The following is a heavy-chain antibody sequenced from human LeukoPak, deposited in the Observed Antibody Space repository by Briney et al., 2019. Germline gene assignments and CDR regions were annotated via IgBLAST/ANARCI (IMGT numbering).Heavy chain of an antibody. CDR2: IYYSGST. CDR1: GGSISSSSYY. V-gene: IGHV4-39*01. CDR3: ARLQYCSSTSCYSGSYYYYYMDV. J-gene: IGHJ6*03. D-gene: IGHD2-2*01. Sequence: SETLSLTCTVSGGSISSSSYYWGWIRQPPGKGLEWIGSIYYSGSTYYNPSLKSRVTISVDTSKNQFSLKLSSVTAADTAVYYCARLQYCSSTSCYSGSYYYYYMDVWGKGTTVTVSS.